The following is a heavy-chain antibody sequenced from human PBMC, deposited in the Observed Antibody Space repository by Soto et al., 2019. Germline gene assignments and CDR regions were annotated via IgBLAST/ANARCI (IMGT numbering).Heavy chain of an antibody. CDR3: ARGRYCSCGSCYDGFDY. Sequence: ASVKVSCKASGYTFTSYDINWVRQATGQGLEWMGWMNPNSGNTGYAQKFQGRVTMTRNTSISTAYMELSSLRSEDTAVYYCARGRYCSCGSCYDGFDYWGQGTLVTVSS. J-gene: IGHJ4*02. V-gene: IGHV1-8*01. CDR1: GYTFTSYD. D-gene: IGHD2-15*01. CDR2: MNPNSGNT.